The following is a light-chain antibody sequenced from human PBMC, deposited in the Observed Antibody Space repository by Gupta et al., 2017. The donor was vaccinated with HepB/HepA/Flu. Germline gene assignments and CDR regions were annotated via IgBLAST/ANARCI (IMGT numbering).Light chain of an antibody. CDR2: TNN. V-gene: IGLV1-44*01. Sequence: SVLTQPPSASGTPGQRVTISCSGSSSNIGSNTVNWYHQLPGTAPKLLIYTNNQRPSGVPDRFSGSKSGTSASLAISGLQAEDEADYYCAAGDDSRNGWVFGGGTKLTVL. J-gene: IGLJ3*02. CDR1: SSNIGSNT. CDR3: AAGDDSRNGWV.